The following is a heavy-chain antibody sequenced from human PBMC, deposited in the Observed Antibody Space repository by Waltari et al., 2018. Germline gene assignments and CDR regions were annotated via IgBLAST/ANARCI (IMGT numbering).Heavy chain of an antibody. V-gene: IGHV3-53*02. D-gene: IGHD6-19*01. CDR3: ARLAVAGPDVFSYFYGMDV. J-gene: IGHJ6*02. CDR1: GLPIRITS. CDR2: IHIPSTT. Sequence: VQLVETGGGLIQPGGSLILSFAASGLPIRITSMTWVRQAPGKGLEWVSVIHIPSTTYYADSVKGRFTMSRDNSKNTLSLQMNSLRDEDTAVYYCARLAVAGPDVFSYFYGMDVWGQGTTVTVSS.